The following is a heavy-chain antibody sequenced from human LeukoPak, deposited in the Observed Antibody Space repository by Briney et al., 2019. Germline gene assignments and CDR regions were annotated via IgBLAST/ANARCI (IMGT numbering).Heavy chain of an antibody. CDR3: AKTNTQNWFGP. CDR2: VSHDARNK. J-gene: IGHJ5*02. Sequence: PGTSLRLSCAASGFIFSNYGMHWVRQAPGKGLEWVALVSHDARNKNYADSVGGRFTISRDNSNNMVYLQMNSLRAEDTAIYYCAKTNTQNWFGPWGQGTLVTVSS. V-gene: IGHV3-30*18. D-gene: IGHD2-15*01. CDR1: GFIFSNYG.